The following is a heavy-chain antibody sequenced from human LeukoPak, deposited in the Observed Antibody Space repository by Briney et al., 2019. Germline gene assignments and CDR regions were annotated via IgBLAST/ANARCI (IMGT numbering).Heavy chain of an antibody. J-gene: IGHJ4*02. CDR2: ISGSGGST. Sequence: GGSLTLSCAASGFTFSSYAMSWVRQAPGKGLEWVSAISGSGGSTYYADSVKGRFTISRDNSKNTLYLQINSLRAEDTGVYYCAKDSDWAFDYWGQGTLVTVSS. V-gene: IGHV3-23*01. CDR3: AKDSDWAFDY. CDR1: GFTFSSYA. D-gene: IGHD3/OR15-3a*01.